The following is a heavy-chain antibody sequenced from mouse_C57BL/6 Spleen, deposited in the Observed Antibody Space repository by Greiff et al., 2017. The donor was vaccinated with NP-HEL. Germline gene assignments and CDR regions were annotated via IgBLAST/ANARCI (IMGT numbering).Heavy chain of an antibody. V-gene: IGHV14-3*01. CDR1: GFTFTNTY. CDR2: IDPANGNT. J-gene: IGHJ2*01. D-gene: IGHD1-1*01. Sequence: VQLQQSVAELVRPGASVKLSCTASGFTFTNTYMHWVKQRPEQGLEWIGRIDPANGNTNYAPKFQGKATITADTSSNTAYLQLSSLTSEDTAIYYCARDRAITTVVGGDYWGQGTTLTVSS. CDR3: ARDRAITTVVGGDY.